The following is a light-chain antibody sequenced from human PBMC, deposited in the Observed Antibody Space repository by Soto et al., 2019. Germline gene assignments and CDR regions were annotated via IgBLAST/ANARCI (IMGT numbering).Light chain of an antibody. CDR3: ETWDSNTLV. CDR1: SEHSSYI. V-gene: IGLV4-60*02. Sequence: QSVLTQSSSASASLGSSVKLTCTLSSEHSSYIIAWHQQQPGKAPRYLMKLEGSGSYNKGSGVPDRFSGSSSGADRYLTISNLQFEDEADYYCETWDSNTLVVGGGTQLTVL. CDR2: LEGSGSY. J-gene: IGLJ3*02.